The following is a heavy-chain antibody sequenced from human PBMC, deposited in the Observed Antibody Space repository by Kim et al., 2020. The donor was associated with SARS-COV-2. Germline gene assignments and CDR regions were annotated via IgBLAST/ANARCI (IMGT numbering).Heavy chain of an antibody. CDR1: GGSISRYF. J-gene: IGHJ4*01. D-gene: IGHD6-13*01. Sequence: SETLSLTCTVSGGSISRYFWNWIRQPPGKGLEWVGYMSSSGTTNYNPSLKSRVAISIDTSKNQISLNLRSVTALDTAVYFCARAPALAAPGRSVRLFDS. CDR3: ARAPALAAPGRSVRLFDS. V-gene: IGHV4-4*09. CDR2: MSSSGTT.